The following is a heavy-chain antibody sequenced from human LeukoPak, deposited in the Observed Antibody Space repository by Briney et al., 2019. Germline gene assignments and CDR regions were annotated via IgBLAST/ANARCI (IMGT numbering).Heavy chain of an antibody. J-gene: IGHJ4*02. CDR3: ARSLRNSITIFGVAHSDY. Sequence: AGGSLRLSCAASGFTFSDYYMSWIRQAPGKGLEWVSYISSSGSTIYYADSVKGRFTISRDNAKNSLYLQMNSLRAEDTAVYYCARSLRNSITIFGVAHSDYWGQGTLVTVSS. CDR2: ISSSGSTI. V-gene: IGHV3-11*04. CDR1: GFTFSDYY. D-gene: IGHD3-3*01.